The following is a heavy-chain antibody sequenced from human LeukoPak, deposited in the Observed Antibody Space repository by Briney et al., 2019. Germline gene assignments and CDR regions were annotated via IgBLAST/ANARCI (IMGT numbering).Heavy chain of an antibody. CDR2: ISSSSSYI. CDR1: GFTFSSCS. J-gene: IGHJ5*02. V-gene: IGHV3-21*01. D-gene: IGHD3-16*01. Sequence: GGSLRLSCAASGFTFSSCSMNWARQAPGKGLEWVSSISSSSSYIYYADSVKGGFTISRDNAKNSLYLQMNSLRAEDTAVYYCARGRMITFGGVITWGQGTLVTVSS. CDR3: ARGRMITFGGVIT.